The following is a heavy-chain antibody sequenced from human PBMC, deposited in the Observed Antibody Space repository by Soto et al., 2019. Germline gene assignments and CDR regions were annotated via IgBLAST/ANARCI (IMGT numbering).Heavy chain of an antibody. CDR3: ARDSTRGGWPFFFYFDY. J-gene: IGHJ4*02. CDR2: IKQDGSEK. D-gene: IGHD6-19*01. CDR1: GFTFSSYW. Sequence: QTGGSLRLSCAASGFTFSSYWMSWVRQAPGKGLEWVANIKQDGSEKYYVDSVKGRFTISRDNAKNSLYLQMNSLRAEDTAVYYCARDSTRGGWPFFFYFDYWGQGTLVTVSS. V-gene: IGHV3-7*01.